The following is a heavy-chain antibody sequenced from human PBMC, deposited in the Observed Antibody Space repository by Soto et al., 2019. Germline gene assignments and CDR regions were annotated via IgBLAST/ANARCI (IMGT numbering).Heavy chain of an antibody. Sequence: QVQLQESGPGLVKPSETLSLTCTVSGGSISSYYWSWIRQPPGKGLEWIGYIYYSGSTNYNPSLKTRVTKSVDTSENPFSLKLTPVVAADTAVYYCAILGLDRRPRYPFDYWGQGTLVTVSS. CDR1: GGSISSYY. V-gene: IGHV4-59*12. CDR2: IYYSGST. CDR3: AILGLDRRPRYPFDY. D-gene: IGHD2-15*01. J-gene: IGHJ4*02.